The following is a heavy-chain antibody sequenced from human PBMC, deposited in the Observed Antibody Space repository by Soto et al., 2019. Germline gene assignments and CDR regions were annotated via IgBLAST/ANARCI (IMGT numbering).Heavy chain of an antibody. CDR3: ATVRLVGYSSSSFDY. J-gene: IGHJ4*02. CDR1: GYTLTELS. CDR2: FDPEDGET. V-gene: IGHV1-24*01. Sequence: ASVKVSCKVSGYTLTELSMHWVRQAPGKGLEWMGGFDPEDGETIYAQKFQGRVTMTEDTSTDTAYMELSSLRSEDTAVYYWATVRLVGYSSSSFDYWGQGTLVTVSS. D-gene: IGHD6-6*01.